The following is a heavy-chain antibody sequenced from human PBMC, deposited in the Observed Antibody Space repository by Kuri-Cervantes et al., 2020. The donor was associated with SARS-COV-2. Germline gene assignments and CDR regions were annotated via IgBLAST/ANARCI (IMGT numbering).Heavy chain of an antibody. J-gene: IGHJ3*02. V-gene: IGHV4-61*09. CDR1: GCSISSGSYY. CDR2: IYTSGST. Sequence: LRLSCTVSGCSISSGSYYWSWIRQPAGKGLEWIGHIYTSGSTNYNPSLKSRVTISVDTSKNQFSLKLSSVTAADTAVYYCARGLYYYDSSGYLMGYAFDIWGQGTMVTVSS. CDR3: ARGLYYYDSSGYLMGYAFDI. D-gene: IGHD3-22*01.